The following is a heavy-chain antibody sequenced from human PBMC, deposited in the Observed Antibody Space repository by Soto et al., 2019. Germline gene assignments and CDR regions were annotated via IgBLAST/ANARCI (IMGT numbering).Heavy chain of an antibody. D-gene: IGHD6-13*01. V-gene: IGHV1-8*01. J-gene: IGHJ5*02. CDR1: GYTFTSYD. Sequence: QVQLVQSGAEVKKPGASVKVSCKASGYTFTSYDINWVRQATGQGLEWMGWMNPNSGNTGYAQKFQGRVTKTRNTSISTAYMALRSLRSEDTAVYYCARERSAAGTGWFDPWGQGTLVTVSS. CDR2: MNPNSGNT. CDR3: ARERSAAGTGWFDP.